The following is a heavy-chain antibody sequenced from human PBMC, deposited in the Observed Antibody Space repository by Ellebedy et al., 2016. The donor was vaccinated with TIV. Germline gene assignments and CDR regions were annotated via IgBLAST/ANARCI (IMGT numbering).Heavy chain of an antibody. Sequence: GESLKISXGASGFIFSSYSMNWFRQAPGKGLELIAYIRSSGSATYYTDSVKGRFTISRDNSKNTLYLQMNSLRAEDTAVYYCAKPNLPDYGSGISYPSDYWGQGTLVTVSS. CDR1: GFIFSSYS. CDR2: IRSSGSAT. V-gene: IGHV3-48*01. CDR3: AKPNLPDYGSGISYPSDY. D-gene: IGHD3-10*01. J-gene: IGHJ4*02.